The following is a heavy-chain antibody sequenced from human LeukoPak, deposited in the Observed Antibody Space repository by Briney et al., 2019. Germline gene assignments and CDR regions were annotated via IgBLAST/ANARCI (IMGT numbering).Heavy chain of an antibody. J-gene: IGHJ4*02. D-gene: IGHD3-22*01. CDR3: ARGDTMIVDY. CDR1: GGSFSGYY. Sequence: SETLSLTCAVYGGSFSGYYWSWIRQPPGKGMEWIGEINHSGSTNYNPPLKSRVNISVDTSKNQSSLKLSSVTAADTAVYYCARGDTMIVDYWGQGTLVTVSS. CDR2: INHSGST. V-gene: IGHV4-34*01.